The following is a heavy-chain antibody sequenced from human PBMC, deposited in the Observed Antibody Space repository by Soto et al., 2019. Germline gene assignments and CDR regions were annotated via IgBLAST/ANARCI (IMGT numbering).Heavy chain of an antibody. CDR3: AKGYGAFDI. CDR2: MSNDGSNK. CDR1: GFTFSSFE. D-gene: IGHD5-12*01. J-gene: IGHJ3*02. V-gene: IGHV3-30-3*01. Sequence: HPGGSLRLSCVASGFTFSSFEMNWIRQAPGKGPEWVAVMSNDGSNKYYADSVKGRFTISRDNSKNTLYLQMNSLRAEDTAVYYCAKGYGAFDIWGQGTMVTVSS.